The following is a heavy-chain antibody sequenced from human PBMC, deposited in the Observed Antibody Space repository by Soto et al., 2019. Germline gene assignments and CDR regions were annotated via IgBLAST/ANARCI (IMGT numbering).Heavy chain of an antibody. CDR2: IYYNGNI. CDR3: ATGRVYFGSEY. CDR1: VGSITSYY. J-gene: IGHJ4*02. Sequence: QVQLQESGPGLVKPLETLSLTCTVPVGSITSYYWSWVRQPPGKGLEWIGYIYYNGNINYNPSLKSRLTISLDTSKNQCSLRLSSVTAADTAVYYCATGRVYFGSEYWGQGTLVTVSS. D-gene: IGHD3-10*01. V-gene: IGHV4-59*01.